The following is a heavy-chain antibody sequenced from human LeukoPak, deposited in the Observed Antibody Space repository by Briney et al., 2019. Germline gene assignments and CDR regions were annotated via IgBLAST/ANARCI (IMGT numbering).Heavy chain of an antibody. D-gene: IGHD3-22*01. CDR1: GFTFSSYR. CDR3: ARDGASAGYYGFGI. J-gene: IGHJ3*02. Sequence: GGSLRLSCAASGFTFSSYRMNWVRQAPGKGLEWVSSISSSSSYIYYADSVKGRFTISRDNAKNSLYLQMNSLRAEDTAVYYCARDGASAGYYGFGIWGQGTMVTVS. V-gene: IGHV3-21*01. CDR2: ISSSSSYI.